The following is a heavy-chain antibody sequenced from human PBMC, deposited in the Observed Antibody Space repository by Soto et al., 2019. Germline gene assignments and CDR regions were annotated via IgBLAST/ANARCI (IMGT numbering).Heavy chain of an antibody. Sequence: VQLLESGGHVVQPGGSLRLSCAASGFTFGSYAMTWVRQAPGKGLEWVSSISGSGGSTYYADSVRGRFTISRDNSKNTLDLQMNSLRAEDTAVYYCAKDLPSSRVRGVIILYYFDYWGQGTLVTVSS. CDR2: ISGSGGST. CDR3: AKDLPSSRVRGVIILYYFDY. D-gene: IGHD3-10*01. V-gene: IGHV3-23*01. J-gene: IGHJ4*02. CDR1: GFTFGSYA.